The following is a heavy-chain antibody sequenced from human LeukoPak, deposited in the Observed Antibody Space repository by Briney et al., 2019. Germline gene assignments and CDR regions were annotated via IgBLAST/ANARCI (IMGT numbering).Heavy chain of an antibody. Sequence: PGGSLRLSCAASGFTFSSYSMNWVRQAPGKGLEWVSYISSSSSTIYYADSVKGRFTISRDNAKNSLYLQMNSLRAEDTAVDYCASSVDTAPYYFDYWGQGTLVTVSS. CDR2: ISSSSSTI. V-gene: IGHV3-48*01. D-gene: IGHD5-18*01. CDR1: GFTFSSYS. J-gene: IGHJ4*02. CDR3: ASSVDTAPYYFDY.